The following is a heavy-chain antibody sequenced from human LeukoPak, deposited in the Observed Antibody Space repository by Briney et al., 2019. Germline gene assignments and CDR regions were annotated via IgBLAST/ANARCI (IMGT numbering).Heavy chain of an antibody. D-gene: IGHD3-10*01. J-gene: IGHJ4*02. CDR2: INSDGSIT. V-gene: IGHV3-74*01. Sequence: GGSLRLSCAASGFTFTTYWMHWVRQAPGKGLVWVSHINSDGSITSYADSVKGRFTISRDNAKNSLYLQMNSLRAEDTAVYYCARYGSGSKPFDYWGQGTLVTVSS. CDR3: ARYGSGSKPFDY. CDR1: GFTFTTYW.